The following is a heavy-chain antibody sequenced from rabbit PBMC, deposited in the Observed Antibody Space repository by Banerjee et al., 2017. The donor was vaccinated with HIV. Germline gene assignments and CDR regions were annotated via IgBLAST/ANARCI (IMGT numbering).Heavy chain of an antibody. J-gene: IGHJ3*01. CDR3: ARGRSF. D-gene: IGHD5-1*01. Sequence: QSLEESGGDLVQPEGSLTLTCTASEFDFSSNAMCWVRQAPGKGLEWIGCIYAGSGGTYYASWAKGRFTISKTSSTTVTLQMTSLTAADTATYFCARGRSFWGQGTLVTVS. CDR2: IYAGSGGT. V-gene: IGHV1S40*01. CDR1: EFDFSSNA.